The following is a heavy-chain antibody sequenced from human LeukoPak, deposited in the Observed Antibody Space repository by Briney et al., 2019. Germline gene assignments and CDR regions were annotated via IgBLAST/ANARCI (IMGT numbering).Heavy chain of an antibody. CDR2: ISGSGGST. D-gene: IGHD3-22*01. V-gene: IGHV3-23*01. CDR3: AKDSPYYYDSSGLHDY. CDR1: GFIFSSYA. Sequence: GGSLRLSCAASGFIFSSYAMSWVRQAPGKGLEWVSAISGSGGSTYYADSVKGRFTISRDNSKNTLYLQMNSLRVEDTAVYYCAKDSPYYYDSSGLHDYWGQGTLVTVSS. J-gene: IGHJ4*02.